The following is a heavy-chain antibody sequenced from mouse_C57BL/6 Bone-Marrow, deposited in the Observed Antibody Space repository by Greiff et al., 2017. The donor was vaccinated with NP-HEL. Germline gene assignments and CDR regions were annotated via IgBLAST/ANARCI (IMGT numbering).Heavy chain of an antibody. CDR2: ISYDGSN. CDR1: GYSITSGYY. J-gene: IGHJ3*01. CDR3: ASSPYTVVAPPEIAY. D-gene: IGHD1-1*01. Sequence: DVKLVESGPGLVKPSQSLSLTCSVTGYSITSGYYWNWIRQFPGNKLEWMGYISYDGSNNYNPSLKNRISITRDTSKNQFFLKLNSVTTEDTATYYCASSPYTVVAPPEIAYWGQGTLVTVSA. V-gene: IGHV3-6*01.